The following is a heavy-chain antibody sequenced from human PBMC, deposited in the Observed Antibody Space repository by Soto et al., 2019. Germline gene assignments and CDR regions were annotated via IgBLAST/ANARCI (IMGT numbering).Heavy chain of an antibody. Sequence: GGSLRLSCSASGFTFRSYAIHWVRQAPGKGLEYVSALSGDGRSIYYADSVKGRFTVFRDNSKNTLFLQMSSLRVEDTAVYYCVKGNWAYSYNNWFDPWGQGTLVTVSS. CDR2: LSGDGRSI. D-gene: IGHD5-18*01. CDR1: GFTFRSYA. J-gene: IGHJ5*02. CDR3: VKGNWAYSYNNWFDP. V-gene: IGHV3-64D*06.